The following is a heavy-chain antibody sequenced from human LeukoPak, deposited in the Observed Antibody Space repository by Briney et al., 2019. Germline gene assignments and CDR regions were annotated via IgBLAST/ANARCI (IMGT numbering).Heavy chain of an antibody. Sequence: GGSLRLSCAASGFTFSSYAMSWVRQAPGKGLEWVSAISGSGGSTYYADSVKGRFTISRDNSKNTQYLQMNSLRAEDTAVYYCAKRTTMISPGSMDYWGQGTLVTVSS. CDR2: ISGSGGST. D-gene: IGHD3-22*01. V-gene: IGHV3-23*01. J-gene: IGHJ4*02. CDR3: AKRTTMISPGSMDY. CDR1: GFTFSSYA.